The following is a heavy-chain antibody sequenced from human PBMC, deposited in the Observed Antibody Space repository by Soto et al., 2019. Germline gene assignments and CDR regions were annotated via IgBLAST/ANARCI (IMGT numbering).Heavy chain of an antibody. CDR1: GFTFNTYA. J-gene: IGHJ3*02. CDR3: VQPRGYGVCYAYYM. D-gene: IGHD4-17*01. Sequence: CAASGFTFNTYAMSWVRQAPGKGLEWVSAISASYSTYYADSVKGRFTISRDNSMNALYLQMDSLRIEHSAEDFCVQPRGYGVCYAYYMWGQGTMV. V-gene: IGHV3-23*01. CDR2: ISASYST.